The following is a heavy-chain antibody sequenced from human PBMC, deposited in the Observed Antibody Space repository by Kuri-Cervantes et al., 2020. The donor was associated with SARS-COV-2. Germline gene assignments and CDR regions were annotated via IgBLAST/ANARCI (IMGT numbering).Heavy chain of an antibody. V-gene: IGHV4-38-2*01. CDR1: GYSISSGYY. Sequence: SETLSLTCAVSGYSISSGYYWGWIRQPPGEGLEWIGSIYHSGSTNYNPSLKSRVTISVDTSKNQFSLKLSSVTAADTAVYYCARGAPLPYSSGPTAAPDYYYGMDVWGQGTTVTVSS. D-gene: IGHD6-19*01. CDR3: ARGAPLPYSSGPTAAPDYYYGMDV. CDR2: IYHSGST. J-gene: IGHJ6*02.